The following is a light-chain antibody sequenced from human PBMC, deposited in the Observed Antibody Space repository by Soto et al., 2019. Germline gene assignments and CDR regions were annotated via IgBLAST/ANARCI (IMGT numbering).Light chain of an antibody. CDR2: EVS. CDR1: TSDVGYFNY. V-gene: IGLV2-14*01. Sequence: QAVVTQPASVSGSPGQSITISCTATTSDVGYFNYVSWYQQHPGKAPKLMIFEVSHRPSGVSNRFSGSKSGNTASLTISGLQAEDEADYYCSAFTGSTPLYVFGTGTKLTVL. J-gene: IGLJ1*01. CDR3: SAFTGSTPLYV.